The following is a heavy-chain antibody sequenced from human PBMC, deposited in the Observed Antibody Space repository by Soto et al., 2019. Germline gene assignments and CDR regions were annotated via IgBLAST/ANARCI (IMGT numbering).Heavy chain of an antibody. CDR1: GFTFSSYS. Sequence: EVQLVESGGGLVKPGGSLRLSCAASGFTFSSYSMNWVRQAPGKGLEWVSSISSSSSYIYYADSVKGRFTISRDNAKNXLXXQMNSLRAEDTAVYYCARDRVVPAAIFSDYYGMDVWGQGTTVTVSS. V-gene: IGHV3-21*01. CDR2: ISSSSSYI. D-gene: IGHD2-2*01. J-gene: IGHJ6*02. CDR3: ARDRVVPAAIFSDYYGMDV.